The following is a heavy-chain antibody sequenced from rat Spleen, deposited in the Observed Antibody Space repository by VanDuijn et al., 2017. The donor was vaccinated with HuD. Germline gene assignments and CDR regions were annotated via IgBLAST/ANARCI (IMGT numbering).Heavy chain of an antibody. V-gene: IGHV5-19*01. CDR3: ATTPHYYSADPYYFNY. Sequence: EVQLVESGGGLVQPGRSLKLSCAASGFTFNNYGMHWIRQSPTRGLEWVASISPSGSSTFYRDSVKGRFAISRDIAKDTLCLQMDSLRSEDTATYYCATTPHYYSADPYYFNYWGQGVMVTVSS. J-gene: IGHJ2*01. CDR2: ISPSGSST. D-gene: IGHD1-1*01. CDR1: GFTFNNYG.